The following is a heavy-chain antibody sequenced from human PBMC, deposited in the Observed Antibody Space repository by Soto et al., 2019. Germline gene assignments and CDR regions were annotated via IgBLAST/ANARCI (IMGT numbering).Heavy chain of an antibody. Sequence: SETLSLTCTVSGAALSSGGYFYTWVRQPPGKGLEWFGYIYYSGGTNYNPSLKSRVTISLDKSKSQFSLRLISVTAADTAVYYCTREQSDDNYFDPWGQVTLVTVSS. CDR3: TREQSDDNYFDP. V-gene: IGHV4-61*08. D-gene: IGHD6-19*01. CDR1: GAALSSGGYF. J-gene: IGHJ5*02. CDR2: IYYSGGT.